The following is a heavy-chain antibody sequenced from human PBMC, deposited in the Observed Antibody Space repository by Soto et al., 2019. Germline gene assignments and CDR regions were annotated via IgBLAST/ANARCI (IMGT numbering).Heavy chain of an antibody. CDR1: GGTFSRYA. CDR3: ARDVVVVTATDYYYYGMDV. V-gene: IGHV1-69*06. CDR2: IIPIFGTA. Sequence: SVKVSCKASGGTFSRYAIRWVRQAPGTGVGWMGGIIPIFGTANYAQKFQGRVTITADKSTSTAYMELSSLRSEDTAVYYCARDVVVVTATDYYYYGMDVWGQGTTVTVSS. D-gene: IGHD2-21*02. J-gene: IGHJ6*02.